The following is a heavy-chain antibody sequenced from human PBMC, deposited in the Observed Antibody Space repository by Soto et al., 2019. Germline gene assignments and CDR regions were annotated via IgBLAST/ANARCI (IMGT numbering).Heavy chain of an antibody. Sequence: ASVKVSCKASGGTFSSYTISWVRQAPGQGLEWMGRIIPILGIANYAQKFQGRVTITADKSTSTAYMELSSLRSEDTAVYYCARLGCSSTSCYDAFDIWGQGTMVTVSS. CDR3: ARLGCSSTSCYDAFDI. V-gene: IGHV1-69*02. CDR2: IIPILGIA. J-gene: IGHJ3*02. CDR1: GGTFSSYT. D-gene: IGHD2-2*01.